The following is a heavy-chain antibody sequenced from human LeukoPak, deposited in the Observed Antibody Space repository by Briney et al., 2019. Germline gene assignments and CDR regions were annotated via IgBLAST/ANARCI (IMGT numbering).Heavy chain of an antibody. CDR2: VSPDG. Sequence: PGGSLRLSCAASGFTFSSYAMSWVRQAPGKGLVWVSHVSPDGSYADSVEGRFTISRDNAKKTIFLQMNSLRAEDTAVYYCARGLSFSLDFWGRGNLVTVSS. J-gene: IGHJ4*02. V-gene: IGHV3-74*01. CDR1: GFTFSSYA. CDR3: ARGLSFSLDF.